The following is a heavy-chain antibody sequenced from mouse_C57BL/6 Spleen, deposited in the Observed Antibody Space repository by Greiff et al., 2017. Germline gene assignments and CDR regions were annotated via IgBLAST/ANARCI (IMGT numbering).Heavy chain of an antibody. J-gene: IGHJ2*01. D-gene: IGHD1-1*01. CDR2: IDPETGGT. V-gene: IGHV1-15*01. CDR1: GYTFTDYE. CDR3: TRGFLITTVVNY. Sequence: QVQLQQSGAELVRPGASVTLSCKASGYTFTDYEMHWVKQTPVHGLEWIGAIDPETGGTAYNQKFKGKAILTADKSSSTAYMELRSLTSEDSAVYYCTRGFLITTVVNYWGQGTTLTVSS.